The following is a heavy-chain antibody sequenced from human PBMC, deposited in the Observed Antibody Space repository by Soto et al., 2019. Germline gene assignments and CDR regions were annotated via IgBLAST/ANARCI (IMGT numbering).Heavy chain of an antibody. CDR3: AHRMGKYGFWNGGYFDY. Sequence: SGPTLVNPTQTLTLACTFSGFSLSTTGVGVGWIRQPPGKALEWLAVIYWDDDKRYSPSLKSRLTITKDTSKNQVVLTVTDMDPVDTATYYCAHRMGKYGFWNGGYFDYWGQ. D-gene: IGHD3-3*01. V-gene: IGHV2-5*02. J-gene: IGHJ4*02. CDR2: IYWDDDK. CDR1: GFSLSTTGVG.